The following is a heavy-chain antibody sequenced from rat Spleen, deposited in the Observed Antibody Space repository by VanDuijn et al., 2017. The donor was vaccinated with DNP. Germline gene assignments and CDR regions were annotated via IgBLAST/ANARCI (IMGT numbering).Heavy chain of an antibody. CDR2: VWYDGDT. CDR3: ARDGTY. CDR1: GFSLISYS. V-gene: IGHV2-34*01. D-gene: IGHD2-6*01. J-gene: IGHJ2*01. Sequence: QVQLKESGPGLVQPSETLSLTCTVSGFSLISYSVSWVRQPSGKGPEWMGRVWYDGDTAYNSALKSRLSISRDTSKNQVFLKMNNLQTEDTAIYFCARDGTYWGQGVMVTVSS.